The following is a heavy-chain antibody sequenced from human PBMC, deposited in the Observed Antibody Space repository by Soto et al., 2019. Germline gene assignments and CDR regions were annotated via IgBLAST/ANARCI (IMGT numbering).Heavy chain of an antibody. Sequence: LSLTCTVSGGSISSYYWSWIRQPPGKGLEWIGYIYYSGSTNYNPSLRSRVTISVDTSKNQFSLKLSSVTAADTAVYYCARGAIKYYYDSSGYSDFNDAFDIWGQGTMVTVSS. CDR1: GGSISSYY. CDR2: IYYSGST. J-gene: IGHJ3*02. V-gene: IGHV4-59*01. CDR3: ARGAIKYYYDSSGYSDFNDAFDI. D-gene: IGHD3-22*01.